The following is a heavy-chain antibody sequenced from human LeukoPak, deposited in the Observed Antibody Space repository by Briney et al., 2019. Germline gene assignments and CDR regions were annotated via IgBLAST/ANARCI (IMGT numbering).Heavy chain of an antibody. CDR2: ISYDGSNK. Sequence: GGSLRLSCAASGFTFGSYPIHWVRQAPGKGLEWVALISYDGSNKYYADSVKGRFNISRDNSKNTLYLQTNSLRAEDTAVYYCARARYGSGTFSFDNWGQGTLVTVSS. V-gene: IGHV3-30*04. CDR3: ARARYGSGTFSFDN. J-gene: IGHJ4*02. D-gene: IGHD3-10*01. CDR1: GFTFGSYP.